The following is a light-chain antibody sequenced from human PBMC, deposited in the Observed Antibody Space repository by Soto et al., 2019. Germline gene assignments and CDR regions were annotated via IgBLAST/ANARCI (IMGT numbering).Light chain of an antibody. J-gene: IGKJ1*01. CDR2: GAS. Sequence: EIVMMQSPATLSVSPGERATLSCRASQSVSSNLAWYQQKPGQAPRLLIYGASTRATGIPARFSGSGSGTEFTLTFSSLQSEDFAVYYCQQYNNWPPWTFGQGTKV. CDR3: QQYNNWPPWT. CDR1: QSVSSN. V-gene: IGKV3-15*01.